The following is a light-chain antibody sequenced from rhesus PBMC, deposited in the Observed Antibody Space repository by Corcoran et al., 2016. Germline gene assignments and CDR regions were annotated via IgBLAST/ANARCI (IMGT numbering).Light chain of an antibody. CDR3: YQHRSGYT. CDR2: GAS. V-gene: IGKV3-10*01. J-gene: IGKJ3*01. CDR1: QSVHNF. Sequence: QVILTQSPATLSLSPGERATLSCRASQSVHNFLAWYQQKPGQAPRLLLYGASRRATGIPYRFSCSGSGTDCTLTISSREPEDVGVYYCYQHRSGYTVGPGTTVDIK.